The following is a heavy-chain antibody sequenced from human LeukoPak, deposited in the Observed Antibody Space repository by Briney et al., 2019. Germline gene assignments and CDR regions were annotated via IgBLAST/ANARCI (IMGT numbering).Heavy chain of an antibody. V-gene: IGHV1-46*01. CDR1: GYSFTSYY. CDR3: ARCYDNFDVALDI. J-gene: IGHJ3*02. CDR2: INCSGGST. D-gene: IGHD3-9*01. Sequence: GASVKVSCKASGYSFTSYYIHWVRQAPGQGLEWLGIINCSGGSTSYAQKFQGRVTMTRDTSTRTVYMELSSLRSEDTAVYYCARCYDNFDVALDIWSQGTMVTASS.